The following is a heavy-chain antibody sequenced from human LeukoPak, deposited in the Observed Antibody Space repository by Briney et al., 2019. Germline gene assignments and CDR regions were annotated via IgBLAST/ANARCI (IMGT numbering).Heavy chain of an antibody. CDR3: ARGTGSGLRYFDWSEYNWFDP. CDR2: ISAYNGNT. V-gene: IGHV1-18*01. CDR1: GYTFTSNV. J-gene: IGHJ5*02. Sequence: GASVKVSCKASGYTFTSNVISWVRQAPGQGLEWMGWISAYNGNTNYAQKLQGRVTMTTDTSTSTAYMELRSLRSDDTAVYYCARGTGSGLRYFDWSEYNWFDPWGQGTLVTVSS. D-gene: IGHD3-9*01.